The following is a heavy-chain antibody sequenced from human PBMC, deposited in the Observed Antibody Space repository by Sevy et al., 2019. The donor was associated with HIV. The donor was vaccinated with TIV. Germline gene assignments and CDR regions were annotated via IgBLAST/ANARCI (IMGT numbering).Heavy chain of an antibody. Sequence: GGSLRLSCAASGFTFSNYWMSWVRQAPGKGLECVANINQDGSEKYYLDSVKGRFIVSRDNAKNSLYLQMNSLRAEDSAVYYXXXXQXXXSXXXXXXXWGQGXLVTVSS. J-gene: IGHJ1*01. V-gene: IGHV3-7*01. CDR1: GFTFSNYW. CDR3: XXXQXXXSXXXXXXX. CDR2: INQDGSEK.